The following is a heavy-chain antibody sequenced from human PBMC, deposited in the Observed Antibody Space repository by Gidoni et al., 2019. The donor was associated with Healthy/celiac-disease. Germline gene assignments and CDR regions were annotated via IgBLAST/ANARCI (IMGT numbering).Heavy chain of an antibody. CDR1: AGSISSSSYY. CDR2: IDYSGST. CDR3: ASRYWYYYDSSGTPGDY. V-gene: IGHV4-39*01. Sequence: QLQLQESGPGLVKPSETLSLTCTVPAGSISSSSYYWGWIRQPPGKGLEWIGRIDYSGSTYYNPSLKSGVTISVDTSKNQFSLKLSSVTAADTAVYYCASRYWYYYDSSGTPGDYWGQGTLVTVSS. D-gene: IGHD3-22*01. J-gene: IGHJ4*02.